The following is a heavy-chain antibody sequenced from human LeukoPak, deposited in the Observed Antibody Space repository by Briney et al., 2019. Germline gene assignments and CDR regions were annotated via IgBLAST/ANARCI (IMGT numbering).Heavy chain of an antibody. J-gene: IGHJ5*01. CDR3: AKPISGGLAVTADWFHP. V-gene: IGHV3-23*01. CDR2: INANSITT. Sequence: GGSLRLSCAASGFAFSVYAMSWLRQPPGKGLEWVSTINANSITTSYSASVRGRFTISRDNSKNTLYLQLHTLRAGDTATYYCAKPISGGLAVTADWFHPWGRGTLVGVSS. D-gene: IGHD6-19*01. CDR1: GFAFSVYA.